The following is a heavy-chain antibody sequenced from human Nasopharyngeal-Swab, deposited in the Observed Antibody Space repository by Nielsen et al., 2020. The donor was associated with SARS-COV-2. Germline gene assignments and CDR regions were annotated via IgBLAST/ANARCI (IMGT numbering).Heavy chain of an antibody. CDR3: ARGRGVAARRDYYYYGMDV. D-gene: IGHD6-6*01. CDR2: IYYSGST. Sequence: RRAPGKGLEWIGSIYYSGSTYYNPSLKSRVTISVDTSKNQFSLKLSSVTAADTAVYYCARGRGVAARRDYYYYGMDVWGQGTTVTVSS. V-gene: IGHV4-39*07. J-gene: IGHJ6*02.